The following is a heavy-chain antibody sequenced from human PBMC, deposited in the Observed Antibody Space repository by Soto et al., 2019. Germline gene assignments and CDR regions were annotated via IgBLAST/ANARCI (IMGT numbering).Heavy chain of an antibody. CDR3: AREIVVVVAANHYYYYGMDV. D-gene: IGHD2-15*01. CDR1: GYTFTGYG. Sequence: ASVKVSCKASGYTFTGYGIGWVRQAPGQGLEWMGWISAYNGNTNYAQKLQGRVTMTTDTSTSTAYMELRSLRSDDTAVYYCAREIVVVVAANHYYYYGMDVWGQGTTVTVSS. J-gene: IGHJ6*02. V-gene: IGHV1-18*01. CDR2: ISAYNGNT.